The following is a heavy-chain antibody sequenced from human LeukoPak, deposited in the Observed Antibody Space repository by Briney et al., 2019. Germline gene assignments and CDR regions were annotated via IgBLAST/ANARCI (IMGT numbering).Heavy chain of an antibody. D-gene: IGHD5-24*01. CDR2: IKYDDSEK. Sequence: GGSLRLSCATSGFFFNSYWMTWVRQAPGKGLEWVANIKYDDSEKYLVGSVKGRFTISRDNARNSLFLQMDSLRVEDTAVYYCVRGRDGSFWGRGTQVTVSS. V-gene: IGHV3-7*01. CDR3: VRGRDGSF. J-gene: IGHJ4*02. CDR1: GFFFNSYW.